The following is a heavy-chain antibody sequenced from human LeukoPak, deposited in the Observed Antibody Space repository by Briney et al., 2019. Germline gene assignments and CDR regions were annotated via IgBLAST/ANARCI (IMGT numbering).Heavy chain of an antibody. D-gene: IGHD2-21*02. J-gene: IGHJ4*02. CDR2: INAGNGNT. CDR3: ARGLYCGGDCYSDY. CDR1: GYTFTSYA. V-gene: IGHV1-3*01. Sequence: ASVKVSCKASGYTFTSYAMRWVRQAPGQRLEWMGWINAGNGNTKYSQKFQGRVTITRDTSASTAYMELSSLRSEDTAVYYCARGLYCGGDCYSDYWGQGTLVTVSS.